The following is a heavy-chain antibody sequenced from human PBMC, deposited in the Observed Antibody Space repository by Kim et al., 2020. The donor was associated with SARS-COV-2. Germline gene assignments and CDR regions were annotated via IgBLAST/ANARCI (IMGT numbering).Heavy chain of an antibody. CDR2: IDGSDGTT. J-gene: IGHJ4*02. V-gene: IGHV3-23*01. D-gene: IGHD2-2*03. CDR1: GFTFTGYA. Sequence: GGSLRLSCTTSGFTFTGYAMSWVRQAPGKGLEWVSSIDGSDGTTYYVDSVKGRFTISRDNSKNTLYLQMNSLRADDTAVDYCMKGGWGWIWDHWGQGTRVTGSS. CDR3: MKGGWGWIWDH.